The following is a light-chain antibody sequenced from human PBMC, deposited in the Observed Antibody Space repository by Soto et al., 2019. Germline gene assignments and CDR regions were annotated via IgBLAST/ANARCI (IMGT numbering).Light chain of an antibody. Sequence: QSALTQPASVSGSPGQSITISCTGTSSDVGAYYSVSWYQHHPGKAPKLMIYEVNNRPSGVSNRFSGSKSGNTASLTISGLQAEDEADYYCSSYTSSSTLYVFGTGTKLTVL. J-gene: IGLJ1*01. V-gene: IGLV2-14*01. CDR1: SSDVGAYYS. CDR3: SSYTSSSTLYV. CDR2: EVN.